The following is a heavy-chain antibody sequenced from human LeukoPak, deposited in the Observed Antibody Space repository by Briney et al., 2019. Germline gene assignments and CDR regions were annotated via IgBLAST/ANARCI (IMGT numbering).Heavy chain of an antibody. CDR3: ARDGEAYDILTGYPLHYGMDV. CDR2: ISAYNGNT. V-gene: IGHV1-18*04. Sequence: ASVKVSCKASGYTFTSYGISWVRQAPGQGLEWMGWISAYNGNTNYAQKLQGRVTMTTDTSTSTAYMELRSLRSDDTAVYYCARDGEAYDILTGYPLHYGMDVWGKGTTVTVSS. CDR1: GYTFTSYG. J-gene: IGHJ6*04. D-gene: IGHD3-9*01.